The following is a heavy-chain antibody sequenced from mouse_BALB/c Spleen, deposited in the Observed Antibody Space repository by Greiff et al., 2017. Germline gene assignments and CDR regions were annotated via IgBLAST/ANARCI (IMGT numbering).Heavy chain of an antibody. CDR2: ISYSGST. V-gene: IGHV3-2*02. CDR1: GYSITSDYA. J-gene: IGHJ2*01. Sequence: DVHLVESGPGLVKPSQSLSLTCTVTGYSITSDYAWNWIRQFPGNKLEWMGYISYSGSTSYNPSLKSRISITRDTSKNQFFLQLNSVTTEDTATYYCAKETSEYYFDYWGQGTTLTVSS. CDR3: AKETSEYYFDY.